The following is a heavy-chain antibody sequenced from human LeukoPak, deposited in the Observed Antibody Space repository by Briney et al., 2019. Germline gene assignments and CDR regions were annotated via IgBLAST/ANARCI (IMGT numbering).Heavy chain of an antibody. CDR3: ARAEPYYYGSGSYSTEHYYYYYGMDV. CDR2: ISAYNGNT. D-gene: IGHD3-10*01. Sequence: GASVKVSCKASGYTFTSYGISWVRQAPGQGLEWMGWISAYNGNTNYAQKLQGRVTMTTDTSTSTAYMELRSLRSDDTAVYYCARAEPYYYGSGSYSTEHYYYYYGMDVWGQGTTVTVSS. J-gene: IGHJ6*02. CDR1: GYTFTSYG. V-gene: IGHV1-18*01.